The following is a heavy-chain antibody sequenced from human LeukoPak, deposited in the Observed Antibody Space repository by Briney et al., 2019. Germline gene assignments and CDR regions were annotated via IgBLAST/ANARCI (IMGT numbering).Heavy chain of an antibody. Sequence: GGSLRLSCAASGFTFGSYELSWVRQAPGKGLEWVSYISSSGSTKHYADSMKGRFTISRDNAKNSLFLQMNSLRAEDTAVYYCARVDYGVAIPFDYWGQGTLVTVSS. J-gene: IGHJ4*02. CDR2: ISSSGSTK. CDR1: GFTFGSYE. CDR3: ARVDYGVAIPFDY. D-gene: IGHD4-17*01. V-gene: IGHV3-48*03.